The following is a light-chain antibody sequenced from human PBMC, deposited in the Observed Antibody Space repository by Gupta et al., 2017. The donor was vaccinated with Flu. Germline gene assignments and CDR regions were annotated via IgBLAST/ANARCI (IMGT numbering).Light chain of an antibody. CDR1: QSVSSN. V-gene: IGKV3-15*01. Sequence: EIVMTQSPATLSVSPGERATLSCRASQSVSSNLAWYQQKPGQAPRLLIYGASTRATGIPARFSGSGSGTEFTLTISSLQSEDFAVYYCQQYNNWRSIFGHGTKVDIK. J-gene: IGKJ3*01. CDR3: QQYNNWRSI. CDR2: GAS.